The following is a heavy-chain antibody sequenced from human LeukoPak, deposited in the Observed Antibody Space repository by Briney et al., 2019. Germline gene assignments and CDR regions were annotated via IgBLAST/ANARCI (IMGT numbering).Heavy chain of an antibody. CDR3: ARHVPDTTMDPTIWFDP. Sequence: SETLCLTCTVSGGSISSRSYYWGWIRQPPGKGLEWIGSIYYSGITYYNPSLKSRVTISVDTSKNQFSLNLIATDTAVYYCARHVPDTTMDPTIWFDPWGQGTLVTVSS. CDR2: IYYSGIT. CDR1: GGSISSRSYY. D-gene: IGHD5-18*01. J-gene: IGHJ5*02. V-gene: IGHV4-39*01.